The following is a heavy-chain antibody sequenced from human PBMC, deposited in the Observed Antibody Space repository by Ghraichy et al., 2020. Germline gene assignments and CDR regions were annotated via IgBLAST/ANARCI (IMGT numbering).Heavy chain of an antibody. CDR2: IYSGGST. V-gene: IGHV3-53*01. D-gene: IGHD3-3*01. J-gene: IGHJ2*01. CDR3: ASRSHYDFWSGYRSLQSWYFDL. Sequence: LTCAASGFTVSSNYMSWVRQAPGKGLEWVSVIYSGGSTYYADSVKGRFTISRDNSKNTLYLQMNSLRAEDTAVYYCASRSHYDFWSGYRSLQSWYFDLWGRGTLVTVSS. CDR1: GFTVSSNY.